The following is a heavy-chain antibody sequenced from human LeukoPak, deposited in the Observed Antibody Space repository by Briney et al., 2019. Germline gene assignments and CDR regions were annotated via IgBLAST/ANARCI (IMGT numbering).Heavy chain of an antibody. Sequence: GGSLRLSCAASGFTFSSYSMNWVRQAPGKGLEWVSYISSSSSTIYYADSVKGRFTISRDNAKNSLYLQMNSLRAEDTAVYYYARDGGDSSGYWFDYWGQGTLVTVSS. V-gene: IGHV3-48*01. J-gene: IGHJ4*02. CDR3: ARDGGDSSGYWFDY. CDR1: GFTFSSYS. D-gene: IGHD3-22*01. CDR2: ISSSSSTI.